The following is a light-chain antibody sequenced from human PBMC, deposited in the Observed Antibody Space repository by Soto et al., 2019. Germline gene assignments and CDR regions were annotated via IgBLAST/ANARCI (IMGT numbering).Light chain of an antibody. V-gene: IGLV1-51*02. Sequence: QSVLTQPPSVSAAAGQKVTISCSGSSSNIGSDYVSWYQQLPGTAPKLLIYENNKRPSGIPDRFSGSKSGTSATLGITGRQTGAEADYYCAAWDKSLNGGVFGGGTKLTVL. CDR2: ENN. CDR1: SSNIGSDY. CDR3: AAWDKSLNGGV. J-gene: IGLJ2*01.